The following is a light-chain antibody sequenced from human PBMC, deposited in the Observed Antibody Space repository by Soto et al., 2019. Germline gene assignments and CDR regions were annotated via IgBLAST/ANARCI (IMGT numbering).Light chain of an antibody. V-gene: IGKV3-15*01. CDR1: QSVGSN. CDR3: QQYNKWPWT. CDR2: GAS. J-gene: IGKJ1*01. Sequence: EIVLTQYPGTLSLSPGERATLSCRASQSVGSNLAWYQQKPGQAPRLLISGASTGATGVPATFSGSGSGTEFTLTINSLQSEDFAIYYCQQYNKWPWTFGQGTKVDIK.